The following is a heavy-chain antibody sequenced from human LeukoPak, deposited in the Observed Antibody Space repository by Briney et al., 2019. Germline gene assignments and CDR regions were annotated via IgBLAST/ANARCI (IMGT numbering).Heavy chain of an antibody. CDR2: IIPILGTA. CDR1: GGTFRSYA. Sequence: SVKVSCKASGGTFRSYAISWVRQAPGQGLEWMGRIIPILGTANYAQKFQGRVTITADKSTSTAYTELSSLRSEDTAVYYCARTVATTTDYYGMDVWGQGTTVTVSS. J-gene: IGHJ6*02. V-gene: IGHV1-69*04. D-gene: IGHD5-12*01. CDR3: ARTVATTTDYYGMDV.